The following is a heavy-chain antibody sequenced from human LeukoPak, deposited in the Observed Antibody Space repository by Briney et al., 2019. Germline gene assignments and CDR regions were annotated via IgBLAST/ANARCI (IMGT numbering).Heavy chain of an antibody. CDR2: IWYDGSNK. D-gene: IGHD6-6*01. CDR1: GFTFSYYG. CDR3: ARVHFSSSPYFDY. J-gene: IGHJ4*02. Sequence: GGSLRLSCAASGFTFSYYGMHWVRQVPGKGLEWVAVIWYDGSNKYYADSVKGRFTISRDNSKNTLYLQMNSLRAEDTAVYYCARVHFSSSPYFDYWGQGTLVTVSS. V-gene: IGHV3-33*01.